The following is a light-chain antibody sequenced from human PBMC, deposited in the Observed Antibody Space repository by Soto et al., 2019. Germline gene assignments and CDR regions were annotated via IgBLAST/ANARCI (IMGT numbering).Light chain of an antibody. CDR3: QQYNNWPYT. CDR1: QTVNSN. J-gene: IGKJ2*01. V-gene: IGKV3-15*01. Sequence: EILMTQSPSTLSVSPGERATLSCRASQTVNSNLAWYQQKPGQAPRLLIYGASTRATDIPARFSGSGSGTEFALTISSLQSEDFEIFYCQQYNNWPYTFGQGTKVDIK. CDR2: GAS.